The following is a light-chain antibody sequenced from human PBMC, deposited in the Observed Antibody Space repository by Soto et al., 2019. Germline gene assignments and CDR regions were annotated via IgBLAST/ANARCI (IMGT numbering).Light chain of an antibody. CDR3: GSWDSSLTAVV. CDR2: EDD. CDR1: SSNIGNNY. V-gene: IGLV1-51*01. Sequence: QSVLTQPPSVSAAPGQKVTISCDGRSSNIGNNYVSWYQQFPGTAPKLLIYEDDRRPSGISDRFSGSKSGSSATLAITGLQAGDEAIFCCGSWDSSLTAVVFGGGTKLTVL. J-gene: IGLJ2*01.